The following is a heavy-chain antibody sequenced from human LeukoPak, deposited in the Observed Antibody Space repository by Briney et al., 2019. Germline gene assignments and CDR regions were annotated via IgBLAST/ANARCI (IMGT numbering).Heavy chain of an antibody. D-gene: IGHD3-3*01. CDR3: ARGVRFLEWLLFDY. Sequence: PGGSLRLSCAASGFTFSSYSMNWVRQAPGKGLEWVSSISSSSSSYIYYADSVKGRFTISRDNAKNSLYLQMNSLRAEDTAVYYCARGVRFLEWLLFDYWGQGTLVTVSS. J-gene: IGHJ4*02. CDR2: ISSSSSSYI. V-gene: IGHV3-21*01. CDR1: GFTFSSYS.